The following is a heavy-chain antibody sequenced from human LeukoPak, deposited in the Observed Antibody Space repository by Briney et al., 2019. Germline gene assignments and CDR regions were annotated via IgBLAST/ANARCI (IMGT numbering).Heavy chain of an antibody. CDR1: GGCISSYY. CDR3: ARHSSVRSPLGP. CDR2: IYTSGST. V-gene: IGHV4-4*09. D-gene: IGHD1-26*01. J-gene: IGHJ5*02. Sequence: SETLSLTCTVSGGCISSYYWSWIRQPPGKGLEWIGYIYTSGSTNYKPSLKSRVTISVDTSKNQFSLKLRSVTAADTAVYYCARHSSVRSPLGPWGQGTLVTVSS.